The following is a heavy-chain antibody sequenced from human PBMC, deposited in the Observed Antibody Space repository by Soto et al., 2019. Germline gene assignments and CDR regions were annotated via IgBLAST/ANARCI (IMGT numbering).Heavy chain of an antibody. CDR2: IYWDDDK. CDR3: AHIRITTRYYYYYGMDV. V-gene: IGHV2-5*02. CDR1: GFSLSTSGVG. J-gene: IGHJ6*02. Sequence: QITLKESGPPLVKPTQTLTLTCTFYGFSLSTSGVGVGWIRQPPGKALEWLALIYWDDDKRYSPSLKSRLTITKDTSKNQVVLTMTNMDPVDTATYYCAHIRITTRYYYYYGMDVWGQGTTVTVSS.